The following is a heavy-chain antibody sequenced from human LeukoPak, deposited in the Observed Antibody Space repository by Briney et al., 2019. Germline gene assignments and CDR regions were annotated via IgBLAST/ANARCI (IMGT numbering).Heavy chain of an antibody. CDR1: GGSISSSSYY. CDR3: ARDDRYSGSYED. D-gene: IGHD1-26*01. J-gene: IGHJ4*02. Sequence: PSETLSLTCTVSGGSISSSSYYWGWLRQPPGKGLEWIGSIYYSGSTYYNPSLKSRVTISVDTSKNQFSLKLSSVTAADTAVYYCARDDRYSGSYEDWGQGTLVTVSS. CDR2: IYYSGST. V-gene: IGHV4-39*07.